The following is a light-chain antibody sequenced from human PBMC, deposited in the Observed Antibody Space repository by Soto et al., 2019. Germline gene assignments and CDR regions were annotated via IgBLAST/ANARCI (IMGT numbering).Light chain of an antibody. V-gene: IGKV1-12*01. J-gene: IGKJ5*01. CDR1: QDISSW. CDR2: GAS. Sequence: DIQMTQSPSTLSASVGDRVTITCRASQDISSWLAWYQQKPGKAPKLLIFGASILQGGVPARFSGSGSGADFTLTISNLQPEDFATYYCQQANSFPITFGQGTRLEIK. CDR3: QQANSFPIT.